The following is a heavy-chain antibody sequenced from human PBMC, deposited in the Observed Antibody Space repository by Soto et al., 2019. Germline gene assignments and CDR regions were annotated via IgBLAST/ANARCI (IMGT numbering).Heavy chain of an antibody. J-gene: IGHJ5*02. CDR2: IDYSGGT. D-gene: IGHD3-10*01. CDR3: ARRTPLYASESSRFNP. CDR1: GGSISSSDSY. V-gene: IGHV4-39*01. Sequence: LSLTCTVSGGSISSSDSYWGWIRRPPGKGLEWVGTIDYSGGTTYNPSLESRVTISVDTSKHKFSLRLSFVTAADTAVYYCARRTPLYASESSRFNPGGQGALVTVSS.